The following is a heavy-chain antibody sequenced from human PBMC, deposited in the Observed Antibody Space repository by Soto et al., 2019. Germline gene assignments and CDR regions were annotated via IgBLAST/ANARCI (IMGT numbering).Heavy chain of an antibody. CDR1: GYSISRGYD. CDR2: IYHSGNT. D-gene: IGHD5-18*01. V-gene: IGHV4-38-2*02. CDR3: AREGGYSYGTLYYYYYGMDV. J-gene: IGHJ6*02. Sequence: ETLSLTWAGSGYSISRGYDWGGIRPPPGKRLQWIGSIYHSGNTYYNPSLKSRVTISVDTSKTQLSLKLSSVTAADTAVYSCAREGGYSYGTLYYYYYGMDVWGQGTTVTVS.